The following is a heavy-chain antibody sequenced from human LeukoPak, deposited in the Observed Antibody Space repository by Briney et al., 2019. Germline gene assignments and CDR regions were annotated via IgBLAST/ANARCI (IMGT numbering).Heavy chain of an antibody. J-gene: IGHJ6*03. D-gene: IGHD3-10*01. CDR2: ISDYNGNT. Sequence: GASVKVSCKASGYTFTSYGINWVRQAPGQGLEWMGWISDYNGNTNYAQKVQGRVTMTTDTSTSTAYMELRRLRSDDTAVYYCARDLTMVRGVIITDVYMDVWGKGTTVTISS. CDR3: ARDLTMVRGVIITDVYMDV. V-gene: IGHV1-18*01. CDR1: GYTFTSYG.